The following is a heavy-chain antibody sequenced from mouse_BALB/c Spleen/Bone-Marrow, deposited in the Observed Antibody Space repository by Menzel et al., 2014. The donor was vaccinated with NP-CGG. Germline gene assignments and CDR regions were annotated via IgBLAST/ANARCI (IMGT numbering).Heavy chain of an antibody. CDR2: ISSGGGST. J-gene: IGHJ3*01. D-gene: IGHD2-4*01. V-gene: IGHV5-12-1*01. CDR1: GFAFSSYD. Sequence: EVKLVESGGGLVKPGGSLKLSCAASGFAFSSYDTSWVRQTPEKRLEWVAYISSGGGSTYYSDAVKGRFTISRDNAKNTLYLEMSSLKSEDTAMYYCARHMIRGFAYWGQGTLVTVSA. CDR3: ARHMIRGFAY.